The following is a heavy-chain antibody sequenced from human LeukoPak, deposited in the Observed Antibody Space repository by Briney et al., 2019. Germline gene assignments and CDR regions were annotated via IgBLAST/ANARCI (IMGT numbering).Heavy chain of an antibody. CDR2: ISSSGSTI. V-gene: IGHV3-48*03. CDR1: GFTFSSYE. D-gene: IGHD2-2*01. Sequence: GGSLRLSCAASGFTFSSYEMNWVRQAPGKGLEWVSYISSSGSTIYYADSVKGRFTISRDNAKNLLYLQMNSLRAEDTAVYYCARDLEGGYCSSTSCYGHWFDPWGQGTLVTVSS. J-gene: IGHJ5*02. CDR3: ARDLEGGYCSSTSCYGHWFDP.